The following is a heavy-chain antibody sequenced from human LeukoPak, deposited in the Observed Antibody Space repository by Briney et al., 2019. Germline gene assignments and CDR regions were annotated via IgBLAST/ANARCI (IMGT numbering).Heavy chain of an antibody. J-gene: IGHJ4*02. CDR3: ARDGPGYSFDY. Sequence: PGGSLRLSCAASGFTFSGYEMNWVRQAPGKGLEWVSCISTSGNTIYYADSVKGRFTISRDNVRNSLYLQMNSLRAEDTAIYYCARDGPGYSFDYWGQGTLVTVSS. CDR1: GFTFSGYE. D-gene: IGHD5-18*01. CDR2: ISTSGNTI. V-gene: IGHV3-48*03.